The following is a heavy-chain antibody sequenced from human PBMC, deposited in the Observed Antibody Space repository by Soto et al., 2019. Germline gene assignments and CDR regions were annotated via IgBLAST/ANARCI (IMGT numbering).Heavy chain of an antibody. Sequence: PGGSLRLSCAASGFTFSSYAMSWVRQVPGKGLEWVSAISGSSGSTYYADSVKGQFTISRDNSKNTLYLQMSNLRAEDTAVYYCAKQSVFAGQFDYWGRGTLVTVSS. CDR1: GFTFSSYA. CDR3: AKQSVFAGQFDY. J-gene: IGHJ4*02. V-gene: IGHV3-23*01. D-gene: IGHD2-21*01. CDR2: ISGSSGST.